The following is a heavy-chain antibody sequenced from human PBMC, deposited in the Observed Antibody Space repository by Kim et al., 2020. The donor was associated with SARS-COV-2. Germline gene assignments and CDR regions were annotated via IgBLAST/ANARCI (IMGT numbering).Heavy chain of an antibody. CDR1: GFTFSRYS. CDR2: ITSNGYST. V-gene: IGHV3-64*01. Sequence: GGSLRLSCAASGFTFSRYSMHWVRQAPGRGLEYVAGITSNGYSTYYGNSVKGRVTVSRDISKSTLHLQMGSLRPEDTALYYCARDTYGGYDYWGQGTLGT. J-gene: IGHJ4*02. D-gene: IGHD5-12*01. CDR3: ARDTYGGYDY.